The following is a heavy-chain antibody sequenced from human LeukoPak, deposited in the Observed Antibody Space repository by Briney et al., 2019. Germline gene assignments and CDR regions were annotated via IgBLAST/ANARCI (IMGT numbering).Heavy chain of an antibody. CDR2: IYYSGST. D-gene: IGHD3-10*01. V-gene: IGHV4-39*01. J-gene: IGHJ6*03. Sequence: SETLSLXCTVSGGSISSSSYYWGWNRQPPGKGPEWIGSIYYSGSTYYNPSLKSRVTISVDTSKNQFSLKLSSVTAAGTAVYYCAGPRAGYYGAYYMDVWGKGTMVTVSS. CDR1: GGSISSSSYY. CDR3: AGPRAGYYGAYYMDV.